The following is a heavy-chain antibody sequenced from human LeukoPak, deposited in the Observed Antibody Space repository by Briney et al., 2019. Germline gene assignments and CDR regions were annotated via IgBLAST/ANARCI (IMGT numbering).Heavy chain of an antibody. Sequence: GGSLRLSCAASGFTFSSYAMSWVRRAPGKGLEWVSAISGSGGSTYYPGSVKGRFTISRDKSKNTLYLQMNSLRAEDTAVYYGAKDRGGYELWGQGTLVTVSS. CDR3: AKDRGGYEL. J-gene: IGHJ4*02. CDR1: GFTFSSYA. CDR2: ISGSGGST. V-gene: IGHV3-23*01. D-gene: IGHD5-12*01.